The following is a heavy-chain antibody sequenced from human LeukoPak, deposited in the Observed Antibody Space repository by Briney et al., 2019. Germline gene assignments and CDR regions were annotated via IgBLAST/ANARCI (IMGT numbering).Heavy chain of an antibody. V-gene: IGHV4-34*01. Sequence: XXRQPPGXGXEWRGEINHSGSTNYNPALKSRVTISVDTSKNQFSLKLSSVTAADTAVYYCARGRLTIFGVVKRAAFDYWGQGTLVTVSS. CDR2: INHSGST. D-gene: IGHD3-3*01. J-gene: IGHJ4*02. CDR3: ARGRLTIFGVVKRAAFDY.